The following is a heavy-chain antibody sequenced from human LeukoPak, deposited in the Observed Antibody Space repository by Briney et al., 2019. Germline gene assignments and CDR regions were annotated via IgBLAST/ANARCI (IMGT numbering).Heavy chain of an antibody. CDR3: ARSYSSGPFDY. CDR2: VYYTGRT. V-gene: IGHV4-59*08. CDR1: DGSTTGYY. D-gene: IGHD6-19*01. Sequence: SETLSLTCSVSDGSTTGYYWSWIRQPPGKGLEWIAYVYYTGRTLYNPSLESRVTISVDTSKTQFSLTVTSVTAADTAVYYCARSYSSGPFDYWGQGTLVTVSS. J-gene: IGHJ4*02.